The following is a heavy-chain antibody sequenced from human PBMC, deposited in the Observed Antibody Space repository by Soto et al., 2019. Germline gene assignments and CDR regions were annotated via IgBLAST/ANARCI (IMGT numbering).Heavy chain of an antibody. CDR1: VCTFSSYV. D-gene: IGHD2-15*01. CDR2: IIPIFGTA. CDR3: ARTVVVVAVAKYYYGMEA. V-gene: IGHV1-69*13. J-gene: IGHJ6*02. Sequence: SVTVCFMASVCTFSSYVISWVRPAPGQGLEWMGGIIPIFGTANYAQKFQGRVTITADESTRTAHMELSSLRSEDTAVYYCARTVVVVAVAKYYYGMEAWGQGTTVNVSS.